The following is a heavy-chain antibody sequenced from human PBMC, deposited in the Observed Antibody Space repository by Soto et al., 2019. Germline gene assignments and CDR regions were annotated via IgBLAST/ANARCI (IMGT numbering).Heavy chain of an antibody. CDR1: GLTLNIYW. Sequence: GALSVSCAAAGLTLNIYWMLVVRQAPGKGLVWISRIKSDGSDTIYADSVKGRFTISRDNARNTLYLQMNSLRAEDTATYYCARDRNYHSDYWGQGTLVTVSS. CDR2: IKSDGSDT. D-gene: IGHD1-7*01. CDR3: ARDRNYHSDY. V-gene: IGHV3-74*01. J-gene: IGHJ4*02.